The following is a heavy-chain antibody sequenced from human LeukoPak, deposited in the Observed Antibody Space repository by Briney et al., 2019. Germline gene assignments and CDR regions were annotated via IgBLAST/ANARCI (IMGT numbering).Heavy chain of an antibody. CDR1: GFTFSYYG. J-gene: IGHJ4*02. Sequence: PGESLRLSCAPSGFTFSYYGMQSVPQTPGKGLEWVAFIPYDGTNKYHADSVKGRFTISRDNSKNTLYLQMNSLRAEDTAVYYCVQGTRRGAITMVRGVIGKSYYFDSWGQGTLVTVSS. V-gene: IGHV3-30*02. CDR2: IPYDGTNK. CDR3: VQGTRRGAITMVRGVIGKSYYFDS. D-gene: IGHD3-10*01.